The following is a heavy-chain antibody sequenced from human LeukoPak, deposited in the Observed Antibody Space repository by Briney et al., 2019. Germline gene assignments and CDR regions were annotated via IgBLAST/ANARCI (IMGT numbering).Heavy chain of an antibody. Sequence: GGSLISSCPASAFTFSIYTMNWGRQAPGKGLEWVAYVSASGGATYYEDSVKGRFTISRDNAKNSVYMQMNSLRDEDTAVYYCARISRLGAGEYLDHWGQGTLVTVSS. J-gene: IGHJ4*02. CDR3: ARISRLGAGEYLDH. CDR2: VSASGGAT. CDR1: AFTFSIYT. V-gene: IGHV3-48*02. D-gene: IGHD2/OR15-2a*01.